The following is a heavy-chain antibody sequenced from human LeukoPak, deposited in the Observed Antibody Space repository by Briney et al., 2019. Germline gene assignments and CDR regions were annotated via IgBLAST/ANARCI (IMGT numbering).Heavy chain of an antibody. J-gene: IGHJ4*02. D-gene: IGHD3-22*01. V-gene: IGHV1-18*01. CDR3: ARSSQYYYDSRGHFDY. CDR2: ISAYNGNT. Sequence: ASVKVSCKASGGTFSSYAISWVRQAPGQGLEWMGWISAYNGNTNYAQKLQGRVTMTTDTSTSTAYMELRSLRSDDTAVYYCARSSQYYYDSRGHFDYWGQGTLVTVSS. CDR1: GGTFSSYA.